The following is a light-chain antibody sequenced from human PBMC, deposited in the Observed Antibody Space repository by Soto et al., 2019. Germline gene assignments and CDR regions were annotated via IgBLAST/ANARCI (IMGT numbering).Light chain of an antibody. V-gene: IGLV2-8*01. CDR3: SSYVGSNNFV. CDR1: SSDVGGYKY. Sequence: QSVLTQPPSASGSPGQSVTISCTGTSSDVGGYKYVSWYQQHPGQAPKLLIYDVSKRPSGVPNRFSGSKSGNTASLTVSGLQTEDEADYYCSSYVGSNNFVFGGGTKVTVL. CDR2: DVS. J-gene: IGLJ2*01.